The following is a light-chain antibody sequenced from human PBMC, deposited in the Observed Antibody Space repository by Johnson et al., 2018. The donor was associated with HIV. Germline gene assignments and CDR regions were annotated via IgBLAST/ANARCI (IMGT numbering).Light chain of an antibody. CDR2: DNN. Sequence: SVLTQPPSVSAAPGQKVTISCSGSSSNIGNNYVSWYQQLPGTAPKLLIYDNNKRPSGIPDRFSGSKSGTSATLGITGLQTGDEADYYCGTWDSSLNAYVFGTVTKVTVV. CDR3: GTWDSSLNAYV. V-gene: IGLV1-51*01. J-gene: IGLJ1*01. CDR1: SSNIGNNY.